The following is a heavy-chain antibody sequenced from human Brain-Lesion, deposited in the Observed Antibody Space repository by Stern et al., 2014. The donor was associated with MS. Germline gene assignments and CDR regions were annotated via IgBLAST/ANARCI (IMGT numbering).Heavy chain of an antibody. D-gene: IGHD2-2*01. J-gene: IGHJ6*02. Sequence: VQLVESGPGLVKPSQTLSLSCTVSGGSISSGGYYWSWIRQPAGKGLEWIGRIFNSGRTSYTPSLKSRVTISIDTSKNQFSLRRNSMTAADTAVYYCARGRVVPGFQYYATDVWGQGTTVIVSS. CDR3: ARGRVVPGFQYYATDV. V-gene: IGHV4-61*02. CDR1: GGSISSGGYY. CDR2: IFNSGRT.